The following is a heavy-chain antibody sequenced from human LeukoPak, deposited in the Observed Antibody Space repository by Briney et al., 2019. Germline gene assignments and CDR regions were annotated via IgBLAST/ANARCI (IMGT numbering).Heavy chain of an antibody. CDR2: IYSGGTT. CDR3: TTSPAVAS. J-gene: IGHJ5*02. D-gene: IGHD4-23*01. CDR1: GFTVSNNY. V-gene: IGHV3-53*01. Sequence: GGSLRLSCAASGFTVSNNYITWVRQAPGKGLEWVSLIYSGGTTFYTDSVKGRFTISRDSSKNTLYLQMNNLKAEDTAVYYCTTSPAVASWGQGTLVTVSS.